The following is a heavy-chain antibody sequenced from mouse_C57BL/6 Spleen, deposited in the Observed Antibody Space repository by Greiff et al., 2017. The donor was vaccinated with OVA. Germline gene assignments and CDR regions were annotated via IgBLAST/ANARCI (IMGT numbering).Heavy chain of an antibody. CDR1: GFTITGYC. Sequence: EVKLQQSGAELVRPGASVKLSCTASGFTITGYCMHWVKQRPEQGLEWIGKIDPDNGDTDYTEKFKSKATLTVDTSSSTAYLQLSSLTSEDTAVYYCASYYYGSPFAYWGQGTPVTVSA. CDR3: ASYYYGSPFAY. CDR2: IDPDNGDT. D-gene: IGHD1-1*01. J-gene: IGHJ3*01. V-gene: IGHV14-1*01.